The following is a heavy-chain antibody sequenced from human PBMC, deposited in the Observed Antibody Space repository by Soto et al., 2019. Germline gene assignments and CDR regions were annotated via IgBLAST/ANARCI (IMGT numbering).Heavy chain of an antibody. CDR2: IIPIFGTA. CDR3: ARTYYDILTGYSDYYGMDV. V-gene: IGHV1-69*13. CDR1: GGTFSSYA. Sequence: ASVKVSCKASGGTFSSYAISLVRQAPGQGLEWMGGIIPIFGTANYAQKFQGRVTITADESTSTAYMELSSLRSEDTAVYYCARTYYDILTGYSDYYGMDVWGQGTTVTVSS. D-gene: IGHD3-9*01. J-gene: IGHJ6*02.